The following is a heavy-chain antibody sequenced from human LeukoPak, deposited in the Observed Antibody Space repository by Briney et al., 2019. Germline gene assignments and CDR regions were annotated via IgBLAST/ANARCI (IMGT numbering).Heavy chain of an antibody. V-gene: IGHV4-39*01. CDR3: ARAAYCGGDCYWQFDY. J-gene: IGHJ4*02. D-gene: IGHD2-21*02. CDR1: GGSIRSSYYY. Sequence: SETLSLTCTVSGGSIRSSYYYWGWIRQPPGKGLEWIGSIYDSGSTYYNPSLKSRVTISVDTPKNQFSLKLNSVTAADTAVYYCARAAYCGGDCYWQFDYWGQGTLVTVSS. CDR2: IYDSGST.